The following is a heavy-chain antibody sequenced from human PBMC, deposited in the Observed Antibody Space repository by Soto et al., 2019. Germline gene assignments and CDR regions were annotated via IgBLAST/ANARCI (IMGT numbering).Heavy chain of an antibody. D-gene: IGHD3-22*01. V-gene: IGHV4-59*10. CDR2: IYTSGST. CDR1: GGSFSGYY. J-gene: IGHJ6*02. CDR3: ARVVFFYDRSGYAGGYYGMGV. Sequence: SETLSLTCAVDGGSFSGYYWSWIRQPQGKGLEWIGLIYTSGSTNHNPSLKNRVTMSLDTSKNQLSLKLTSVTAADTAVYYCARVVFFYDRSGYAGGYYGMGVWGQGTTGTRSS.